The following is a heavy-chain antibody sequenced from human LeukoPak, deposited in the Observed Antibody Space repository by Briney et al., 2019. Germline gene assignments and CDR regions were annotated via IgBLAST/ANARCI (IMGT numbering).Heavy chain of an antibody. V-gene: IGHV1-2*02. CDR3: ATDQSSSNFDY. Sequence: AAVKASCKASGYTFTGYYMHLVRQAPGQGLEWMGWINPNSGGTNYAQKLQGRVTMTRDTSISTAYMELSRLRSDDTAVYYCATDQSSSNFDYWGQGAQRLVSS. CDR1: GYTFTGYY. D-gene: IGHD6-6*01. J-gene: IGHJ4*03. CDR2: INPNSGGT.